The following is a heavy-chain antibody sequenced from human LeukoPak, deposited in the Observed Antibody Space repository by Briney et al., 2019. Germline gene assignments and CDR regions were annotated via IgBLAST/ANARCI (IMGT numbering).Heavy chain of an antibody. J-gene: IGHJ6*03. D-gene: IGHD3-22*01. CDR1: EFTFSDYA. CDR2: INYSGDTT. Sequence: GGSLRLSCAASEFTFSDYAMNWVRQAPGKGLEWISTINYSGDTTYYADSVKGRFTISRDNAKNSLYLQMNSLRAEDTAVYYCARLKIDYYYYYMDVWGKGTTVTVSS. V-gene: IGHV3-21*01. CDR3: ARLKIDYYYYYMDV.